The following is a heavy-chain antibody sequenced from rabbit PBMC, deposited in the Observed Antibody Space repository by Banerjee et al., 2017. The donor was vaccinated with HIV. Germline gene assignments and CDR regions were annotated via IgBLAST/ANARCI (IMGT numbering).Heavy chain of an antibody. CDR3: VRRDGGNGGYNL. Sequence: QEQLEESGGGLVQPEGSLTLTCTASGFSFSSGYYMCWVRQAPGKGLEWIACIDAGSSGSARYANWAKGRFTISKTSSTTVTLQMTSLTAADTATYFCVRRDGGNGGYNLWGPGTLVTVS. D-gene: IGHD2-1*01. CDR1: GFSFSSGYY. J-gene: IGHJ4*01. V-gene: IGHV1S45*01. CDR2: IDAGSSGSA.